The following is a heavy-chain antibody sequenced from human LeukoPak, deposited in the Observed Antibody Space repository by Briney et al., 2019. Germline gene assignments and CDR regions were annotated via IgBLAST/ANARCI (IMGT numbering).Heavy chain of an antibody. J-gene: IGHJ3*02. CDR3: ATYIAVAGPDAFDI. CDR1: GYTRSESS. CDR2: FDPEEGAT. D-gene: IGHD6-19*01. V-gene: IGHV1-24*01. Sequence: GGSVKVSCKVSGYTRSESSMHWVRQAPGKGLEWGGGFDPEEGATIYAQKIQGKVTMTEDTSTDTAYTELSILRSEDTAVYYCATYIAVAGPDAFDIWGQGTMVTVSS.